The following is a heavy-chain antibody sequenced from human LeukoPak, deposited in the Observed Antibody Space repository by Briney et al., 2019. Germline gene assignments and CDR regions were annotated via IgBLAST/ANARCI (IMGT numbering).Heavy chain of an antibody. D-gene: IGHD3-10*01. Sequence: GGSLRLSCAASGFTFRSYAMNWVRQAPGEGLEWVSGLSDSGYGTYYADSVKGRFTISRDNSKNTLYLQMNSLRAEDTAVYYCAKDTRGLKPYYFDHWGQGIMVTVSS. V-gene: IGHV3-23*01. J-gene: IGHJ4*02. CDR3: AKDTRGLKPYYFDH. CDR2: LSDSGYGT. CDR1: GFTFRSYA.